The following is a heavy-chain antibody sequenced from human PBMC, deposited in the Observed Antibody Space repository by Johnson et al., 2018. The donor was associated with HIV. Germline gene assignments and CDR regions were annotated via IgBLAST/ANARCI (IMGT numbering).Heavy chain of an antibody. CDR1: GFTFSSYA. V-gene: IGHV3-64*01. CDR2: VGTYAGNT. CDR3: ARDTPTGFAFDM. Sequence: VQLVESGGGVVQPGRSLRLSCAASGFTFSSYAMHWVRQAPGKGLEYVSSVGTYAGNTHDGNFVKGRFTISRDNSKNTLYLQMGSLTTEDMAGYYCARDTPTGFAFDMWGQGTLVTVSS. D-gene: IGHD4-11*01. J-gene: IGHJ3*02.